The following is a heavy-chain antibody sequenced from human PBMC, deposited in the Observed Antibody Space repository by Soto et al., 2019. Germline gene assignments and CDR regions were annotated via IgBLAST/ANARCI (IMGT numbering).Heavy chain of an antibody. CDR3: ARDPPATRHGMDV. V-gene: IGHV3-30*14. J-gene: IGHJ6*02. Sequence: QVQLVESGGGVVQPGRSTRLSCAASGFTFNKYLMHWVRQAPVKGLEWVAVIANDGFNKKHADSVMGRFTISRDNSKNKLYLQMKSLRAEDTAVYYCARDPPATRHGMDVWGQGTTVTVSS. CDR1: GFTFNKYL. CDR2: IANDGFNK.